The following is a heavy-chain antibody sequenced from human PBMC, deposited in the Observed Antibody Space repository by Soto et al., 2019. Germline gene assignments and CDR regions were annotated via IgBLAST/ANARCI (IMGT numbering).Heavy chain of an antibody. CDR2: IHHDGST. V-gene: IGHV4-4*02. CDR1: GSSISSSNW. Sequence: QVQLQESGPGLVKPSGTLSLTCAVSGSSISSSNWWSWVRQPPGEGLEWIGEIHHDGSTNYNPSLKSRVTISVDKYKNQLSLKLSSVTAADTAVYYCARKPYGVPFDYWGQGTLVTVSS. D-gene: IGHD4-17*01. J-gene: IGHJ4*02. CDR3: ARKPYGVPFDY.